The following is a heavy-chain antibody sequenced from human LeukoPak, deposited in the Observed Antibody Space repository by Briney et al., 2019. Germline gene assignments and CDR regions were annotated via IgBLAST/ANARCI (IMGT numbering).Heavy chain of an antibody. CDR3: ARCAANYYFDY. D-gene: IGHD2-15*01. V-gene: IGHV4-38-2*01. Sequence: PSETLSLTCAVSGYSISSGYYWGWIRQPPGKGLEWIGSIYHSGSTYYNPSLKSRVTISVDTSKNQFSLKLSSVTAADTAVYYCARCAANYYFDYWGQGTPVTVSS. CDR2: IYHSGST. CDR1: GYSISSGYY. J-gene: IGHJ4*02.